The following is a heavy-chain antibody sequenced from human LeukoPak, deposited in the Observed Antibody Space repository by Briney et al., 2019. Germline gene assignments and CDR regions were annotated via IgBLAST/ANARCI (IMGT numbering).Heavy chain of an antibody. J-gene: IGHJ6*03. V-gene: IGHV3-21*01. Sequence: PGGSLRPSCAASGFTFSSYSMNWVGQAPGKGLEWVSSISSSSSYIYYADSVKGRFTISRDNAKNSLYLQMNSLRAEDTAVYYCARERGSGSSYMDVWGKGTTVTVSS. D-gene: IGHD3-10*01. CDR3: ARERGSGSSYMDV. CDR2: ISSSSSYI. CDR1: GFTFSSYS.